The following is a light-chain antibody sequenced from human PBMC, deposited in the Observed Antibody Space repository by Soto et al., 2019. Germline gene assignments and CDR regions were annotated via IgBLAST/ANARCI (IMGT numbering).Light chain of an antibody. Sequence: EIVVTQFPATLSLSPGERATLSCRASQNINRYLAWYQQKPGQAPRLIIYDASNRATGIPARFSGSGSGTDSTLTISSLEPEDFAVYYCQQRTNWPLTFGGGTKVDIK. CDR1: QNINRY. CDR3: QQRTNWPLT. CDR2: DAS. J-gene: IGKJ4*01. V-gene: IGKV3-11*01.